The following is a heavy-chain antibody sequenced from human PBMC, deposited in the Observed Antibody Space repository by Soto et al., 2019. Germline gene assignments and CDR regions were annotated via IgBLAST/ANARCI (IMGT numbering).Heavy chain of an antibody. CDR1: GGSISSGGYY. V-gene: IGHV4-31*03. CDR2: IYYSGST. J-gene: IGHJ4*01. CDR3: ARDTTAARYFDY. Sequence: PSETLSLTCTASGGSISSGGYYWSWIRQHPGKGLEWIGYIYYSGSTYYNPSLKSRVTISVDTSKNQFSLKLSSVTAADTAVYYCARDTTAARYFDYCGHGTLVTVSS. D-gene: IGHD6-6*01.